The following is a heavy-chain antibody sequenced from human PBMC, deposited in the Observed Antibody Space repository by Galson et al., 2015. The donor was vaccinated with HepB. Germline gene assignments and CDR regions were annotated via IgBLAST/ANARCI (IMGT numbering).Heavy chain of an antibody. CDR2: ISGSGGGT. CDR3: AKEPQTYYYDSSGYVGVDY. J-gene: IGHJ4*02. V-gene: IGHV3-23*01. D-gene: IGHD3-22*01. CDR1: GFTFRSYA. Sequence: SLRLSCAASGFTFRSYAISWVRQAPGKGLEWVSAISGSGGGTYYADSVKGRFTISRDNSKNTLYLQMDSLRAEDTAIYYCAKEPQTYYYDSSGYVGVDYWGQGTLVTVSS.